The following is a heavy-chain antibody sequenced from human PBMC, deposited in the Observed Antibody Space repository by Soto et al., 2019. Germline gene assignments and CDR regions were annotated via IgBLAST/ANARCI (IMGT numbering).Heavy chain of an antibody. J-gene: IGHJ4*02. CDR2: LYSGGST. Sequence: EVQLVESGGGLIQPGGSLRLSCAASGFTVSNNYMSWDRQAPGKAQEWVSVLYSGGSTYYADSVKGRFTISRDNSKNTLYLQMNSLRAEDTAVYYCATTLYGSGTYSGSYPPLYWGQGTLVTVSS. CDR3: ATTLYGSGTYSGSYPPLY. CDR1: GFTVSNNY. D-gene: IGHD3-10*01. V-gene: IGHV3-66*01.